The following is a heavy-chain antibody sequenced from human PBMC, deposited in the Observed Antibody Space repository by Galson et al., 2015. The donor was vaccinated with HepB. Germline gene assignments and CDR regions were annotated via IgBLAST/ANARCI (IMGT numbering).Heavy chain of an antibody. J-gene: IGHJ4*02. D-gene: IGHD3-22*01. V-gene: IGHV3-20*04. Sequence: SLRLSCAASGFTFDDYGMSWVRQAPGKGLEWVSGINWNGGSTGYADSVKGRFTISRDNAKNSLYLQMNSLRAEDTALYYCARQHYYDSSGYPDYWGQGTLVTVSS. CDR2: INWNGGST. CDR1: GFTFDDYG. CDR3: ARQHYYDSSGYPDY.